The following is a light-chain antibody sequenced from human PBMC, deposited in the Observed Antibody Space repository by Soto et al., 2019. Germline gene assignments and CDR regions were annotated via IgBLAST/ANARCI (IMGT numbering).Light chain of an antibody. Sequence: QSALTQPASVSGSPGQSITISCTGTSSDVGDFNYVSWYQQHPGKAPKLMIYDVGNRPSGVSIRFSGSKSGSTASLTISGLQAEADADYYCSSFSSSTTRVFGTGTKVTVL. V-gene: IGLV2-14*01. CDR1: SSDVGDFNY. J-gene: IGLJ1*01. CDR3: SSFSSSTTRV. CDR2: DVG.